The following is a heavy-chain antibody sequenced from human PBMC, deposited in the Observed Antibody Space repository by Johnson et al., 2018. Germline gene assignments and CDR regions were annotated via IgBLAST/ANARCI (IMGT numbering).Heavy chain of an antibody. CDR3: TKDASRGWYGRGAFDL. V-gene: IGHV3-30*18. D-gene: IGHD6-19*01. CDR1: GFTFSSYG. CDR2: SSSDGNNV. Sequence: QVQLVQSGGGVVQPGKSLRLSCAASGFTFSSYGMHWVRQAPGKGLEWVAVSSSDGNNVYYVDSVKGRCTISRDNSKETLYLEINSLRDEDTALYYCTKDASRGWYGRGAFDLWGQGTMVTVSS. J-gene: IGHJ3*01.